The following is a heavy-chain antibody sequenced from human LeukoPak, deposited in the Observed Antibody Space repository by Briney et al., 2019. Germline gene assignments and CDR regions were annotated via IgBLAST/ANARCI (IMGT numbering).Heavy chain of an antibody. CDR3: ARASHYGLLYYFDY. J-gene: IGHJ4*02. CDR1: GFTFSSYW. D-gene: IGHD4-17*01. Sequence: GGSLRLSCAASGFTFSSYWMSWVRQAPGKGLEWVANIKQDGSEKYYVDSVKGRFTISRDNAKNSLYLQMNSLRAEDTAVYYCARASHYGLLYYFDYWGQGTLVTVSS. CDR2: IKQDGSEK. V-gene: IGHV3-7*01.